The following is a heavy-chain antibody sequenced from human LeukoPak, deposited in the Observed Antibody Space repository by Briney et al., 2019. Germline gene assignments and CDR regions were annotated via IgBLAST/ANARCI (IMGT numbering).Heavy chain of an antibody. CDR3: ARIDRAVAGTIDY. D-gene: IGHD6-19*01. CDR2: IYYSGRT. CDR1: GGSISSYF. V-gene: IGHV4-59*08. Sequence: SETLSHTCTVTGGSISSYFWSWIRQPPGKGLEWIGYIYYSGRTNYNPSLKSRVTMAVDTSKNQFSLKLSSVTGADTAVYYCARIDRAVAGTIDYWGQGTLVTVSS. J-gene: IGHJ4*02.